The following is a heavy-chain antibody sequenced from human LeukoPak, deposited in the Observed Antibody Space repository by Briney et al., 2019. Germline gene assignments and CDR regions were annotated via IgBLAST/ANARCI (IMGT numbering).Heavy chain of an antibody. CDR2: ISVSGTAM. D-gene: IGHD4-17*01. Sequence: GGSLRLSCATSGFTFTDYYVSWIRQAPGKGLAWVSYISVSGTAMYYADSVKGRFTLSRDNAKNSLYLQMNSLRAEDTAVYYCARVGRLQYGDYVAFDYWGQGALVTVSS. CDR1: GFTFTDYY. CDR3: ARVGRLQYGDYVAFDY. V-gene: IGHV3-11*01. J-gene: IGHJ4*02.